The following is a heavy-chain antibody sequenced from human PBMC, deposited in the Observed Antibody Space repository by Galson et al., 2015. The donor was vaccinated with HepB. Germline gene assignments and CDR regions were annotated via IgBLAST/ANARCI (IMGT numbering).Heavy chain of an antibody. CDR2: FSYTGGT. CDR1: GDSIRTYY. Sequence: LSLTCSVSGDSIRTYYWTWIRQPPGKGLEWIGFFSYTGGTDYNPSLRSRVTMSLDMSKNQFSLKLSSVTAADTAVYFCARARSEAWLLSLWGRGTLVTVSS. CDR3: ARARSEAWLLSL. J-gene: IGHJ4*02. D-gene: IGHD5-12*01. V-gene: IGHV4-59*01.